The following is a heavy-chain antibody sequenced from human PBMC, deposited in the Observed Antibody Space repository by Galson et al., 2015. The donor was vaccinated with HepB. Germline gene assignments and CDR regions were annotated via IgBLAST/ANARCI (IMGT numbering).Heavy chain of an antibody. CDR2: IYTSGST. Sequence: TLSLTCTVSGGSISSGSYYWSWIRQPAGKGLEWIGRIYTSGSTNYNPSLKSRVTMSVDTSKNQFSLKLSSVTAADTAVYYCARTYSSSWYWDDYWSQGTLVTVSS. J-gene: IGHJ4*02. CDR3: ARTYSSSWYWDDY. V-gene: IGHV4-61*02. CDR1: GGSISSGSYY. D-gene: IGHD6-13*01.